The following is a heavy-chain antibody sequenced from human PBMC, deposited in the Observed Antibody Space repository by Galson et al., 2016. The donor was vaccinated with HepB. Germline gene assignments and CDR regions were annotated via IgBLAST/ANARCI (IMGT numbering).Heavy chain of an antibody. CDR2: IYSGGDT. CDR1: GFTVGNNY. Sequence: SLRLSCAVSGFTVGNNYMIWVRQAPGKGLEWVSLIYSGGDTDYADSVNGRFTISRDSSKNTVFLQMNSLRDDDTAVYYCATGNHPRGHYGGQGTLVTVSS. D-gene: IGHD1-14*01. V-gene: IGHV3-66*01. CDR3: ATGNHPRGHY. J-gene: IGHJ4*02.